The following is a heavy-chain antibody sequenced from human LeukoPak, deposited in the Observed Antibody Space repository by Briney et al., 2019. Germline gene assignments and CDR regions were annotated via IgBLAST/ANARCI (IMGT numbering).Heavy chain of an antibody. Sequence: GGSLRLSCAASCFIFSSYAVCWVRQAPGKGLEWVSGISASASGTYYADSVKGRFTISRDKSKNTLFLQMNSLRADNTAVYYCARGPGAWHSHFDYWGQGTLVTVSS. CDR3: ARGPGAWHSHFDY. CDR1: CFIFSSYA. CDR2: ISASASGT. J-gene: IGHJ4*02. V-gene: IGHV3-23*01.